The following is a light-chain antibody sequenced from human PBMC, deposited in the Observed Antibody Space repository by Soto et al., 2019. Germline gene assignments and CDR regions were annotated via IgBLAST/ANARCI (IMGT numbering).Light chain of an antibody. J-gene: IGKJ1*01. CDR3: QQYNSYSKT. CDR1: QAISSW. Sequence: DIQMTQSPSTLSGSVGDRVTITCRASQAISSWLAWYQQKPGKAPKLLIYAASSLESGVPSRFSGSGSGTEFTLTSSSLQPDDSASYYCQQYNSYSKTFGQGTKVDIK. V-gene: IGKV1-5*01. CDR2: AAS.